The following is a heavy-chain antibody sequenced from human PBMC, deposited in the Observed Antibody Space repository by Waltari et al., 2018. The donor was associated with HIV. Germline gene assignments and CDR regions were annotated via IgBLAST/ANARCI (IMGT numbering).Heavy chain of an antibody. CDR3: ARVWYSSSRGEPDY. D-gene: IGHD6-13*01. Sequence: EVQLVESGGGLVKPGGSLRLSCVVPGFTLGSYSRNWVRQAPGKGLEWVSSISSSGSYIYYADSLKGRFTISRDNAKNSLYLQMNSLRAEDTAVYYCARVWYSSSRGEPDYWGQGALVTVSS. CDR2: ISSSGSYI. J-gene: IGHJ4*02. V-gene: IGHV3-21*01. CDR1: GFTLGSYS.